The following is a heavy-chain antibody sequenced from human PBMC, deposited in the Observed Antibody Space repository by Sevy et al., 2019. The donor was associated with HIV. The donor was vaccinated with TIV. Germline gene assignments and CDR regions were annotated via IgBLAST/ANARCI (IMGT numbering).Heavy chain of an antibody. CDR1: GGSINSGGYS. V-gene: IGHV4-30-2*01. Sequence: SETLSLTCAVSGGSINSGGYSWSWIRQPPGKGLEWIGYIYHSGSTYYNPSLKSRVTISVDRSKNQFSLKLSSVTAADTAVYYCARIVVVAATPQRFDPWGQGTLVTVSS. D-gene: IGHD2-15*01. CDR2: IYHSGST. J-gene: IGHJ5*02. CDR3: ARIVVVAATPQRFDP.